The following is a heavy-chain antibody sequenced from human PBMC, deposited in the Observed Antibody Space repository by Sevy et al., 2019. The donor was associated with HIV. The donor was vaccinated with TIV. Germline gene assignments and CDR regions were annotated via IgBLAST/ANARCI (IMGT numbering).Heavy chain of an antibody. CDR3: ASGGSGDVWNYGYYYYGMDV. D-gene: IGHD3-3*01. CDR1: GDTFSTYD. J-gene: IGHJ6*02. CDR2: MSPKSGST. V-gene: IGHV1-8*02. Sequence: ASVKVSCKASGDTFSTYDINWVRQAPGQGLEWMGWMSPKSGSTGFEQKFQGRLTMTRDTSINTAYMEFSSLRSEDTAVYYCASGGSGDVWNYGYYYYGMDVWGQGTTVTVSS.